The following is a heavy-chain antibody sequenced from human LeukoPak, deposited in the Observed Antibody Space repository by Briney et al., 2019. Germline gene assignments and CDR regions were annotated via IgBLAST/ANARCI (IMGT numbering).Heavy chain of an antibody. Sequence: GGSLRLSCAASGFAFSAYEMNWVRQAPGKGLEWVSYIGGSDTTTYCADSVKGRFTISRDNARNSLYLQMNSLRAEDTALYYCTTLGYHLDSWGQGTLVTVSS. CDR2: IGGSDTTT. CDR1: GFAFSAYE. D-gene: IGHD3-22*01. V-gene: IGHV3-48*03. J-gene: IGHJ4*02. CDR3: TTLGYHLDS.